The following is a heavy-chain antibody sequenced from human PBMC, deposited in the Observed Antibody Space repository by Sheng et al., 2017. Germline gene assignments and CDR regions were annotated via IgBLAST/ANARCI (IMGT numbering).Heavy chain of an antibody. J-gene: IGHJ6*03. V-gene: IGHV3-66*01. Sequence: VQLVESGGGLVQPGKALRLSCVASGFSVSSNFISWVRQAPGKGLDWVSLISSGGTTYYADSVKGRFSISRDNLQNTVFLQMNSLRAEDTAVYYCAKIRSHYFYMDLWGQGTTVIVSS. CDR1: GFSVSSNF. CDR2: ISSGGTT. CDR3: AKIRSHYFYMDL. D-gene: IGHD2-15*01.